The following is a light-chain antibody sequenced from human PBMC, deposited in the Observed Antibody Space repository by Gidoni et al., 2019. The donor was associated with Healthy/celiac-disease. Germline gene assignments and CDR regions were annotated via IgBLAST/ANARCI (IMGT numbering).Light chain of an antibody. CDR3: QQSYSTPPWT. J-gene: IGKJ1*01. CDR1: QSISSY. CDR2: AAS. Sequence: RVTITCRASQSISSYLNWYQQKPGKAPKLLIDAASSLQSGVPSRFSGSGSGTDFTLTISSLQPEDFATYYCQQSYSTPPWTFGQGTKVEIK. V-gene: IGKV1-39*01.